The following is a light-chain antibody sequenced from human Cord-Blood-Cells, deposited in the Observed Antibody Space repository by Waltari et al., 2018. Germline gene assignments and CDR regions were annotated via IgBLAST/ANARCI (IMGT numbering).Light chain of an antibody. CDR3: QQYYSTPWT. CDR2: WAS. CDR1: QSVLYRSNNKNY. Sequence: DIVMNQSPDSLAVSLGGRATINCKSSQSVLYRSNNKNYLAWYQQKPGPPPKLLIYWASTRESGVPDRFSGSGSGADFTLPISSLQAEDVAVYYCQQYYSTPWTFGQGTKVEIK. J-gene: IGKJ1*01. V-gene: IGKV4-1*01.